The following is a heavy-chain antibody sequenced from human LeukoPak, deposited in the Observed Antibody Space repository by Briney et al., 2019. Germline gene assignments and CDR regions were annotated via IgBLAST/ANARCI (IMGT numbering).Heavy chain of an antibody. J-gene: IGHJ6*03. D-gene: IGHD2-2*01. Sequence: PSETLSLTCAVYGGSFSGYYWSWIRQPPGKGLEWIGEINHSGSTNYNPSLKSRVTISVDTSKNQFSLKLSSVTAADTAVYYCARLGPIVVVPAADLRVYYYMDVWGKGTTVTVSS. CDR3: ARLGPIVVVPAADLRVYYYMDV. CDR1: GGSFSGYY. V-gene: IGHV4-34*01. CDR2: INHSGST.